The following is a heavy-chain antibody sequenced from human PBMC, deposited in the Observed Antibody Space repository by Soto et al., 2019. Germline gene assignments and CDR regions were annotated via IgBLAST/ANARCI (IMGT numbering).Heavy chain of an antibody. Sequence: PGGSLRLSCAASGLTFSNYYMSWVRQAQGKGLEWVANVNEDGSEKYYVDSVKGRFTVSRDNARNSLYLQMNSLRAEDTAVYYCARGGFGEQTYYYYGMDVWGQGTTVTVSS. V-gene: IGHV3-7*01. J-gene: IGHJ6*02. CDR3: ARGGFGEQTYYYYGMDV. CDR2: VNEDGSEK. CDR1: GLTFSNYY. D-gene: IGHD3-10*01.